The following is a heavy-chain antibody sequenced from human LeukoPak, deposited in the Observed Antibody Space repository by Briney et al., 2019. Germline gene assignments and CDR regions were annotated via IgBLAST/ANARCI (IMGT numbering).Heavy chain of an antibody. V-gene: IGHV4-34*01. D-gene: IGHD4-17*01. Sequence: SETLSLTCAVYGGSFSGYYWSWIRQPPGKGLEWIGEINHSGSTNYNPSLKSRVTISVDTSKNQFSLKLSSVTAADTAVYYCARDTTVTTGDVDYWGQGTLVTVSS. CDR2: INHSGST. J-gene: IGHJ4*02. CDR1: GGSFSGYY. CDR3: ARDTTVTTGDVDY.